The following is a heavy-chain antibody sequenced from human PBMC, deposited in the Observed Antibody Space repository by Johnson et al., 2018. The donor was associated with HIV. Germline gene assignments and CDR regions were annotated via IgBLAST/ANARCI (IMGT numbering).Heavy chain of an antibody. CDR1: GFILDDYT. D-gene: IGHD3-10*01. CDR2: ISWDGGST. V-gene: IGHV3-43*01. CDR3: AKEGRDAFDI. J-gene: IGHJ3*02. Sequence: VQLVESWGGLVQPGGSLRLSCAASGFILDDYTMHWVRQAPGKGLEWVSFISWDGGSTYYADSVKGRFTISRDNSKNSLYLQMNSLRAEDSALYYCAKEGRDAFDIWGQGTTVTVSS.